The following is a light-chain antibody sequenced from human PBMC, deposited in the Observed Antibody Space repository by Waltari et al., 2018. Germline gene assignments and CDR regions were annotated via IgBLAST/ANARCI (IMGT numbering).Light chain of an antibody. V-gene: IGKV3-20*01. J-gene: IGKJ2*01. CDR1: QNLSSNF. CDR3: QQYGISPYT. Sequence: IVLTQSPGTLSLSPGDKASLSCKASQNLSSNFLAWYRQRPGQPPGLLIHGAAKRAAGIPDTFSGSGSVTDFTLTISRLEAEDSAVYYCQQYGISPYTFGQGTKVEIK. CDR2: GAA.